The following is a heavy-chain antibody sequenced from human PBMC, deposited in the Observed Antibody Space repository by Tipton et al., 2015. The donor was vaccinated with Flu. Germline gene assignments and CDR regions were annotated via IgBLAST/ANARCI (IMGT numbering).Heavy chain of an antibody. Sequence: TLSLTCTVSSGSIRSTNYFCAWIRQPPGKRLELIASIYPSGTTYYNPSLKSRVTISVDTSKSQFSLMLRSVTAADTAVYYCARLSYYDVDLKNFYFDHWGQGALVTVSS. J-gene: IGHJ4*02. V-gene: IGHV4-39*01. CDR1: SGSIRSTNYF. D-gene: IGHD3-10*02. CDR2: IYPSGTT. CDR3: ARLSYYDVDLKNFYFDH.